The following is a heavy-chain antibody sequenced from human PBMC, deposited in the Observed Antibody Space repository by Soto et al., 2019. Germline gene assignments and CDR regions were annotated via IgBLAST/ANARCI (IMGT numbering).Heavy chain of an antibody. J-gene: IGHJ4*02. CDR2: IYPGDSDT. V-gene: IGHV5-51*01. D-gene: IGHD1-1*01. CDR3: ASLSRLEPRSAFDY. CDR1: GYIFTNYW. Sequence: GESLKISCKGSGYIFTNYWIGWVRQMPGKGLEWMGIIYPGDSDTKYSPSFQGQVTISADKSINTAYLQWSSPKASDTAMYYCASLSRLEPRSAFDYWGQGTLVTVSS.